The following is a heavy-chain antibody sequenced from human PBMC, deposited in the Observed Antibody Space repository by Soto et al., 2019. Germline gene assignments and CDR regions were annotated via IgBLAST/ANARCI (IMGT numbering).Heavy chain of an antibody. Sequence: GGSLRHSCAASGFTFSNAWMTWVRQAPGKGLEWVGRIKSRTDGGTTDYAAPVKGRFTISRDDSKNTLYLQMNSLKTEDTAVYYCTTDVPYSYGAIDCWGQGTLVTVSS. V-gene: IGHV3-15*01. D-gene: IGHD5-18*01. CDR2: IKSRTDGGTT. J-gene: IGHJ4*02. CDR1: GFTFSNAW. CDR3: TTDVPYSYGAIDC.